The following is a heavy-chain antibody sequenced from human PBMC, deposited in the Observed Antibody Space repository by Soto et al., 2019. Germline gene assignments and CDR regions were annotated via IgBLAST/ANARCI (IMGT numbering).Heavy chain of an antibody. CDR2: IYSGGST. Sequence: PGGSLRLSCAACGFTVSSNYMSWVRQAPGKGLEWVSVIYSGGSTYYADSVKGRFTISRDNSKDTLYLQMNSLRAEDTAVYYCARDYCSGGSCYSYRPHYYGMDVWGQGTTVTVSS. CDR1: GFTVSSNY. D-gene: IGHD2-15*01. J-gene: IGHJ6*02. V-gene: IGHV3-53*01. CDR3: ARDYCSGGSCYSYRPHYYGMDV.